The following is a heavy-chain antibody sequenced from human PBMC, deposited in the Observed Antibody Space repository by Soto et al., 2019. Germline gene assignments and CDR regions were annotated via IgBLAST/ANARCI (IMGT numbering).Heavy chain of an antibody. CDR2: INAGNGNT. J-gene: IGHJ5*02. Sequence: GASVKVSCKASGYTFTSYAIHWVRQAPGQRLEWMGWINAGNGNTKYSQKFQGRVTITRDTSASTAYMELNSLRAEDTAIYHCAKGVIDRGANAWGQGTVVTVSS. CDR3: AKGVIDRGANA. CDR1: GYTFTSYA. D-gene: IGHD2-8*01. V-gene: IGHV1-3*01.